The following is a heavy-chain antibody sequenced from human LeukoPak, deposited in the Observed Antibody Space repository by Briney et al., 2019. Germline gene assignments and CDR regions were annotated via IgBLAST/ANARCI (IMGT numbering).Heavy chain of an antibody. CDR3: ARDIIGSSWYVDY. V-gene: IGHV1-2*02. CDR1: GYTFTGYY. CDR2: INPNSGGT. Sequence: GASVKVSCKASGYTFTGYYMHWVRRAPGQGLEWMGWINPNSGGTNYAQKFQGRVTMTRDTSISTAYMELSRLRSDDTAVYYCARDIIGSSWYVDYWGQGTLVTVSS. D-gene: IGHD6-13*01. J-gene: IGHJ4*02.